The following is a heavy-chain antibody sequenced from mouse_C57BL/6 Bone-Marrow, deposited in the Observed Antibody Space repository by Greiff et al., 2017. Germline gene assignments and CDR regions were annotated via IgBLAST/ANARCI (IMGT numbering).Heavy chain of an antibody. CDR1: GYTFTDYY. CDR3: ARKGVTTVVPFAY. V-gene: IGHV1-26*01. J-gene: IGHJ3*01. D-gene: IGHD1-1*01. Sequence: VQLQQSGPELVKPGASVKISCKASGYTFTDYYMNWVKQSPGKSLEWIGDINPNNGGTSYNQKFKGKATLPVDKSSSTAYMELRSLTSEDSAVYYCARKGVTTVVPFAYWGQGTLVTVSA. CDR2: INPNNGGT.